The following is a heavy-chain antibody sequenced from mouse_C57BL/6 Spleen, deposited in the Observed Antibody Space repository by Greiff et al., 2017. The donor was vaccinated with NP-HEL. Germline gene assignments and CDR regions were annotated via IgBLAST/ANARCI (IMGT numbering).Heavy chain of an antibody. CDR2: ISDGGSYT. Sequence: EVQLVESGGGLVKPGGSLKLSCAASGFTFSSYAMSWVRQTPEKRLEWVATISDGGSYTYYPDNVKGRFTISRDNAKNNLYLQMSHLKSEDTAMYYCARGVGSSYAMDYWGQGTSVTVSS. J-gene: IGHJ4*01. V-gene: IGHV5-4*01. CDR3: ARGVGSSYAMDY. D-gene: IGHD1-1*01. CDR1: GFTFSSYA.